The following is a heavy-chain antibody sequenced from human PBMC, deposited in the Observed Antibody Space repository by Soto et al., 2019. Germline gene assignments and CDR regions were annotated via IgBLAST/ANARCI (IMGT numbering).Heavy chain of an antibody. Sequence: TPETLSLTCAASIYSISSSNWLGWIRQPPGKGLEWIGYIYYSGTTYYNPSLKSRVTMSVDTSKNQFSLKLSSVTAADTAVYYCASIAAAGTGYFQQWGQGTLVTVSS. V-gene: IGHV4-28*01. CDR1: IYSISSSNW. CDR3: ASIAAAGTGYFQQ. D-gene: IGHD6-13*01. J-gene: IGHJ1*01. CDR2: IYYSGTT.